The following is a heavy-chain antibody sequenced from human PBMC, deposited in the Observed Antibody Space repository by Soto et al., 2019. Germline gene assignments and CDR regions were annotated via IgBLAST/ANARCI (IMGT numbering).Heavy chain of an antibody. J-gene: IGHJ3*01. Sequence: DVQLVESGGGLIQPGESLRLSGAAYGLTISGKKYVAWVSQAPGKGLEWVSALYDVDGSFYADSVTGRFTTSSDSSKTTVYLQMNDLRPDDTAVYYCATWHEREHAFVVWGQGTTVTISS. CDR2: LYDVDGS. CDR3: ATWHEREHAFVV. D-gene: IGHD1-1*01. CDR1: GLTISGKKY. V-gene: IGHV3-53*01.